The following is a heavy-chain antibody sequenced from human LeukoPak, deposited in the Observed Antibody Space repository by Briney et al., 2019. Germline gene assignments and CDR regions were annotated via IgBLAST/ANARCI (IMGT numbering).Heavy chain of an antibody. CDR3: ARTMTISPAAFDP. V-gene: IGHV1-2*02. D-gene: IGHD4-17*01. Sequence: ASVTVSCKASGYTFTGYYMHWVRQAPGQGLEWMGWINPNTGGTNYAQKVQGRVTMTRDTSISTAYMELSRLRSDDTAVYYCARTMTISPAAFDPWGQGTLVT. J-gene: IGHJ5*02. CDR2: INPNTGGT. CDR1: GYTFTGYY.